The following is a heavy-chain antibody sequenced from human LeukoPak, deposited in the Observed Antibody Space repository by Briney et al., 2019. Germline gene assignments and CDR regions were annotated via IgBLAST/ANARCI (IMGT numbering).Heavy chain of an antibody. Sequence: SETLSLTCAVYGGSFSGYYWSWIRQPPGKGLEWIGEINHSGSTNYNPSLKSRVTISVDTSKNQFSLKLSSVTAADTAVYYCARSSYYYGADAYDIWGQGTMVTVSS. J-gene: IGHJ3*02. V-gene: IGHV4-34*01. CDR1: GGSFSGYY. D-gene: IGHD3-10*01. CDR3: ARSSYYYGADAYDI. CDR2: INHSGST.